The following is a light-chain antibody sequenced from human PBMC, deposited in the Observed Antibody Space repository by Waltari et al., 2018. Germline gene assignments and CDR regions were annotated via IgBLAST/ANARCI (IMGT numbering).Light chain of an antibody. Sequence: DIQMTQSQSSLSASVGDRVTITCQASQEISNYLNWYQQKPGKAPKLLIYDSSNWETGVPSRFSGSGSGTDFTFTISSLQPEDIATYYCQQYDNLPYTFGQGTKLEIK. J-gene: IGKJ2*01. CDR3: QQYDNLPYT. CDR2: DSS. V-gene: IGKV1-33*01. CDR1: QEISNY.